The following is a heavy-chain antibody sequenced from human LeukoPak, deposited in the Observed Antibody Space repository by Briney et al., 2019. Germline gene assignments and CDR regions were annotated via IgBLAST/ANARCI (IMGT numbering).Heavy chain of an antibody. CDR2: LKYDGSEK. J-gene: IGHJ4*02. V-gene: IGHV3-7*01. CDR3: AREWY. CDR1: GFTFTNYW. Sequence: GGSLRLSCAASGFTFTNYWMSWVRQAPGKGLEWVASLKYDGSEKYYVDSVKGRFTISRDNAKNSLYLQMNSLRAEGTAVYYCAREWYWGQGTLVTVSS.